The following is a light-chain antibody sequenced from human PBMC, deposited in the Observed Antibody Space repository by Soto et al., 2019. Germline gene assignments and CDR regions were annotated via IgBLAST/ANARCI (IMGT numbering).Light chain of an antibody. CDR1: SSNIGAGYD. V-gene: IGLV1-40*01. CDR2: GNS. J-gene: IGLJ2*01. CDR3: QSYDSSLSGVV. Sequence: QAVVTQPPSVSGAPGQRGPSSCTGSSSNIGAGYDVHWYQQLPGTAPKLLIYGNSNRPSGVPDRFSGSKSGTSASLAITGLQAEDEADYYCQSYDSSLSGVVFGGGTKLTVL.